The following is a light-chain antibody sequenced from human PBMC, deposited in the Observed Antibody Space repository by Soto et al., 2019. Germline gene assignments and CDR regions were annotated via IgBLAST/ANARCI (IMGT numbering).Light chain of an antibody. CDR3: QQLHVYPST. CDR1: QDINSY. J-gene: IGKJ4*01. V-gene: IGKV1-9*01. Sequence: IQLTQFPSSLSASVGDRVTITCRASQDINSYLAWYQQKPGKAPNLLIYAGTSLQSGVPSRFSGSGSGTEFTLTISSLQPEDFATYYCQQLHVYPSTFGGGTKVE. CDR2: AGT.